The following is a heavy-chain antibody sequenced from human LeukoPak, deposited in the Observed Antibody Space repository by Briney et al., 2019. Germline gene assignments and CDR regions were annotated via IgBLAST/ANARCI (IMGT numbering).Heavy chain of an antibody. CDR1: GFTFSSYE. Sequence: GGSLRLSCAASGFTFSSYEMHWVRQAPGKGLEWISYISSGASTIYYADSVKGRFTTSRDNGKNSLYLQMSSLRAEDTAVYYCARDNGDSSDYWGQGTLVTVSS. J-gene: IGHJ4*02. CDR3: ARDNGDSSDY. D-gene: IGHD4-17*01. CDR2: ISSGASTI. V-gene: IGHV3-48*03.